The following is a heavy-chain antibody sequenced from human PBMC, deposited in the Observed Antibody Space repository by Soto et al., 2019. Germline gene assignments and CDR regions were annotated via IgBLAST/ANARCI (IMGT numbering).Heavy chain of an antibody. J-gene: IGHJ6*02. CDR1: GYTYTSYG. CDR2: ISAYNGNT. Sequence: ASVKVSCKASGYTYTSYGISWVRQAPGQGLEWMGWISAYNGNTNYAQKLQGRVTMTTDTSTSTAYMELRSLRSEDTAVYYCARGIVGATYYYYGMDVWGQGTTVTVSS. CDR3: ARGIVGATYYYYGMDV. D-gene: IGHD1-26*01. V-gene: IGHV1-18*01.